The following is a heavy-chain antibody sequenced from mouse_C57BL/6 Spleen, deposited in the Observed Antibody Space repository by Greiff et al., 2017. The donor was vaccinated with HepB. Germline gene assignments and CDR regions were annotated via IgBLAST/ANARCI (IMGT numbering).Heavy chain of an antibody. J-gene: IGHJ1*03. V-gene: IGHV5-9*01. CDR1: GFTFSSYT. CDR2: ISGGGGNT. CDR3: ASLYSNYGYFDV. D-gene: IGHD2-5*01. Sequence: DVKLVESGGGLVKPGGSLKLSCAASGFTFSSYTMSWVRQTPEKRLEWVATISGGGGNTYYPDSVKGRFTISRDNAKNTLYLQMSSLRSEDTALYYCASLYSNYGYFDVWGTGTTVTVSS.